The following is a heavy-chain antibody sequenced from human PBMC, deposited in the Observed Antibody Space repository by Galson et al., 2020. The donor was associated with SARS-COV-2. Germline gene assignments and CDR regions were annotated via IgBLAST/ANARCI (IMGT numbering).Heavy chain of an antibody. D-gene: IGHD2-8*02. V-gene: IGHV4-38-2*02. Sequence: SETLSLTCTVSGYSVSTTNYWGWVRQPPGKGLEWIWSIYPNGRTYYNPSLKSRATMSVDTSKNQFSLRLDSVTAADTALYYCARQGVNMIVLVTVPGWYFDLWGRGTLVSVSS. CDR1: GYSVSTTNY. J-gene: IGHJ2*01. CDR3: ARQGVNMIVLVTVPGWYFDL. CDR2: IYPNGRT.